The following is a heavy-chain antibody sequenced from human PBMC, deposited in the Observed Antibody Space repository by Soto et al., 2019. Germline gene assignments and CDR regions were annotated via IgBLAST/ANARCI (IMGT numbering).Heavy chain of an antibody. V-gene: IGHV1-18*04. CDR3: ARARHETPLDD. Sequence: ASVKVSCKTSGYTFSDYYISWVRQAPGQGLEWMGWISAKDGNTNFAQKFRGRVSMTTDTSTSTVYMELRSLNPDDTAVYYCARARHETPLDDWGQGTLVTVSS. J-gene: IGHJ4*01. CDR2: ISAKDGNT. CDR1: GYTFSDYY.